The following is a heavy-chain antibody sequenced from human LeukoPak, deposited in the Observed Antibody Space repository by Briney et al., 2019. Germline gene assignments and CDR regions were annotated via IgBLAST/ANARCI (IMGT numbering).Heavy chain of an antibody. CDR2: INPNSGGT. V-gene: IGHV1-2*02. CDR1: GYTFTGYY. J-gene: IGHJ4*02. Sequence: GASVKVSCKASGYTFTGYYMHWVRQAPGQGLDWIGLINPNSGGTNYAQKFQGRVTMTRDTSISTAYMELSRLRSDDTAVYYCARNGMYYDSSGYYPDWGQGTLVTVSS. CDR3: ARNGMYYDSSGYYPD. D-gene: IGHD3-22*01.